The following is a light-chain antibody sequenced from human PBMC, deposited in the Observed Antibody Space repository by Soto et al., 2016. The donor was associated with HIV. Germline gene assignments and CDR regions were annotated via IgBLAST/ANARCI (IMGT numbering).Light chain of an antibody. V-gene: IGKV1-39*01. J-gene: IGKJ3*01. CDR1: QTISTY. CDR2: SAS. CDR3: QQSYTTPRIT. Sequence: DIQMTQSPSSLSASAGDRVTITCRASQTISTYLNWYQYKPGKVPKLLIYSASTLQRGVPSRFSASGSGTDFTLVISSLQPEDFATYYCQQSYTTPRITFGPWD.